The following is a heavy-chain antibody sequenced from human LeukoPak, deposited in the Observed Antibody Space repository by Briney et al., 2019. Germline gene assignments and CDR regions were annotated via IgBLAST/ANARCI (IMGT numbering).Heavy chain of an antibody. Sequence: GSLRLSCAASGFTFSSYGMHWVRQAPGKGLEWVAFIRYDGSNKYYADSVKGRFTISRDNAKNSLYLQMNSLRAEDTAVYYCARDSSGWYSSAFDIWGQGTMVTVSS. CDR3: ARDSSGWYSSAFDI. CDR2: IRYDGSNK. J-gene: IGHJ3*02. V-gene: IGHV3-30*02. D-gene: IGHD6-19*01. CDR1: GFTFSSYG.